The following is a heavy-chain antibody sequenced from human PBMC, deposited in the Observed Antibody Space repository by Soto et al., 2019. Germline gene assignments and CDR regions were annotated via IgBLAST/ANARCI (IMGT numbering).Heavy chain of an antibody. CDR2: ISNNGINK. J-gene: IGHJ6*04. Sequence: QVQLVESGGGLVQPGRSLRLSCAASGFTFSTYGMHWVRQAPGKGLEWLAVISNNGINKYYADSVKGRFTISRDNSKDTMFMKMNSLRGEATAIYYCARVIRADSTSSNFYYYSGLDVWGKGTTVTVSS. D-gene: IGHD6-6*01. V-gene: IGHV3-30*03. CDR1: GFTFSTYG. CDR3: ARVIRADSTSSNFYYYSGLDV.